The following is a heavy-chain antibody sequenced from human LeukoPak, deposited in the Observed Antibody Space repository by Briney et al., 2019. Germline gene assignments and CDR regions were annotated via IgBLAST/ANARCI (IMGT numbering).Heavy chain of an antibody. CDR3: ARQGTTPWFDP. CDR1: GYSISSGYY. V-gene: IGHV4-38-2*01. D-gene: IGHD1-1*01. J-gene: IGHJ5*02. CDR2: IYHSGST. Sequence: PSETLSLTCAVSGYSISSGYYWGWIGQPPGKGLEWIESIYHSGSTYYNPSLKSRVTISVGTPKNQFSLKLSSVTAADTAVYYCARQGTTPWFDPWGQGTLVTVSS.